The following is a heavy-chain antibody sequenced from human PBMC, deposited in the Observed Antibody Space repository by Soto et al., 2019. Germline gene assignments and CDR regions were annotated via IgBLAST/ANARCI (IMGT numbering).Heavy chain of an antibody. CDR1: GFTFSSYG. V-gene: IGHV3-30*03. CDR3: APLFVAVDY. Sequence: ESGGGVVQPGRSLRLSCAASGFTFSSYGMHWVRQAPGKGLAWVAVISYDGSNKYYADSVKGRFTISRANSKNTLYLQMNSLRAEDTAVYYCAPLFVAVDYWGQGTLVTVSS. D-gene: IGHD3-10*02. CDR2: ISYDGSNK. J-gene: IGHJ4*02.